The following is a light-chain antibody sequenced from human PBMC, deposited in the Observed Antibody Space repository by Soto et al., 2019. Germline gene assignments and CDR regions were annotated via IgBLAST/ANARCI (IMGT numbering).Light chain of an antibody. CDR1: QSVLYSSNNKNY. CDR3: QQYYSTPYT. CDR2: WAS. Sequence: DIVMTQSPDSLDVSLGERATVNCKSSQSVLYSSNNKNYLAWYQQKPGQPPKLLIYWASIRESGVPDRFSGSGSGTDFTLTISSLQAEDVAVYYCQQYYSTPYTFGQGTKLEIK. V-gene: IGKV4-1*01. J-gene: IGKJ2*01.